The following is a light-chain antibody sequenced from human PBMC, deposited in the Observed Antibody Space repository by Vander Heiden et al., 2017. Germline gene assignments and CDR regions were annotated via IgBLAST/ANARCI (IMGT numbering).Light chain of an antibody. Sequence: QPVLPPPPSASRPPGHTVTLSCSSSRYNSGSNYVYWYQQLPGTAPKLLIYGNNQRPSGVPDRFSGSKSGTSASLAISGLRSEDEGDYYCAAWDDSLSGVVFGGGTKLTVL. CDR3: AAWDDSLSGVV. V-gene: IGLV1-47*01. CDR1: RYNSGSNY. J-gene: IGLJ2*01. CDR2: GNN.